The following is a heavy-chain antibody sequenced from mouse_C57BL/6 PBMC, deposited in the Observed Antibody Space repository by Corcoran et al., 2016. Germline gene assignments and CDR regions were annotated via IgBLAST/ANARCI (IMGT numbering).Heavy chain of an antibody. CDR1: GYTFTDYY. D-gene: IGHD4-1*01. V-gene: IGHV1-26*01. Sequence: EVQLQQSGPELVKPGASVKISCKASGYTFTDYYMNWVKQSHGKSLEWIGDINPNNGGTSYNQKFKGKATLTVDKSSSTAYMELRSLTSEDSAVYYCAREAPWGYWGQGTTLTVSS. J-gene: IGHJ2*01. CDR2: INPNNGGT. CDR3: AREAPWGY.